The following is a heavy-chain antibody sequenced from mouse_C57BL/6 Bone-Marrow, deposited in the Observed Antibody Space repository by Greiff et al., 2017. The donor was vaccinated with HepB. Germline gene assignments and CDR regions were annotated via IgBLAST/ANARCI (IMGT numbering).Heavy chain of an antibody. Sequence: EVQGVESGGGLVQPGGSLKLSCAASGFTFSDYYMYWVRQTPEKRLEWVAYISNGGGSTYYPDTVKGRFTISRDNAKNTLYLQMNRLKSEDTAMYYCARRGLYYYGSSYVWFAYWGQGTLVTVSA. CDR1: GFTFSDYY. CDR3: ARRGLYYYGSSYVWFAY. V-gene: IGHV5-12*01. D-gene: IGHD1-1*01. CDR2: ISNGGGST. J-gene: IGHJ3*01.